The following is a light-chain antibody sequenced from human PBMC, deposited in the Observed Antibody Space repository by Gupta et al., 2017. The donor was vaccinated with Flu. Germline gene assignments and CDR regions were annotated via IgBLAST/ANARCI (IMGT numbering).Light chain of an antibody. CDR2: GVN. J-gene: IGLJ1*01. V-gene: IGLV2-14*01. Sequence: QSALTQPSAVSGSPGQSIALSCTGTTSDVGSNNYFSWYQHPPGNAPQVMIYGVNNRTAGVSDRFAGSKSGNTASPTISGLQAEDEAEDDCSSSRSSSTSWFFGTGTKLTVL. CDR3: SSSRSSSTSWF. CDR1: TSDVGSNNY.